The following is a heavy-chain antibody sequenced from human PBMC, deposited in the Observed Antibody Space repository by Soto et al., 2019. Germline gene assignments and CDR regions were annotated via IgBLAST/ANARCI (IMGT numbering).Heavy chain of an antibody. CDR1: GFTFSDYY. J-gene: IGHJ6*03. Sequence: PGGSLRLSCAASGFTFSDYYMSWIRQAPGKGLEWVSYISSSGSTIYYADSVKGRFTISRDNAKNSLYLQMNSLRAEDTAVYYCARAVAGTSAYYSHFYYMDVWGKGTTVTVSS. V-gene: IGHV3-11*01. CDR2: ISSSGSTI. D-gene: IGHD6-19*01. CDR3: ARAVAGTSAYYSHFYYMDV.